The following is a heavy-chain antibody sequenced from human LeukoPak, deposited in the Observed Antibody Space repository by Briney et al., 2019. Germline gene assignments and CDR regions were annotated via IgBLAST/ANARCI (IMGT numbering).Heavy chain of an antibody. CDR2: TSSDLNVK. CDR1: GFTFRNYV. V-gene: IGHV3-30-3*01. D-gene: IGHD3-10*01. Sequence: PGGSLRLSCAASGFTFRNYVIHWVRQAPGKGLEWVAVTSSDLNVKIYADSVKGRFTISRDNSRSTLYLQMNSLRPEDTAIYYCAREGYYGSGSPPSLYFDYWGQGTQVTVSS. J-gene: IGHJ4*02. CDR3: AREGYYGSGSPPSLYFDY.